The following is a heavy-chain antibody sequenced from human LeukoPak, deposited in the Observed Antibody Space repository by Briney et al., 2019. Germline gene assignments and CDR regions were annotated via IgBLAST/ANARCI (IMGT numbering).Heavy chain of an antibody. J-gene: IGHJ4*01. V-gene: IGHV4-59*08. CDR2: IYSSGSA. CDR1: GGSIRSYY. Sequence: PSETLSLTCTVSGGSIRSYYWSWIRQPPGKGLEWIGYIYSSGSANYNPSLKSRVIISGDTSKNQISLNLTSVTAADTALYFCARHRDYYDSWGHGTLVTVSS. D-gene: IGHD3-22*01. CDR3: ARHRDYYDS.